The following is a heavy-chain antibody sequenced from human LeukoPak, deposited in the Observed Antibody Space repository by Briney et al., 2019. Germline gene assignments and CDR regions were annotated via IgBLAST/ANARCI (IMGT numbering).Heavy chain of an antibody. CDR2: MSSSGDTT. J-gene: IGHJ4*02. D-gene: IGHD6-19*01. CDR3: AKGTSVGSSGMSSDY. CDR1: GFTFNAYG. V-gene: IGHV3-23*01. Sequence: GGSLRLSCAPSGFTFNAYGMNWVRHAPGKGLEWVSGMSSSGDTTYYADSVRGRFIISRDNSKNTLYVQMNSLRVEDTAVYYCAKGTSVGSSGMSSDYWGQGTLVTVSS.